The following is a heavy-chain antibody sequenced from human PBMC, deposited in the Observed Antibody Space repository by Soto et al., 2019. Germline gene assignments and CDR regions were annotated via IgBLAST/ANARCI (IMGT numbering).Heavy chain of an antibody. CDR2: INPSGGSA. J-gene: IGHJ4*02. V-gene: IGHV1-46*01. CDR1: GYSFISHY. CDR3: ARDYLSSKLSLSYFDF. D-gene: IGHD2-2*01. Sequence: GAAVKVSCKASGYSFISHYIHWVRQAPGQGLEWMGFINPSGGSATLAQKFQGRVTMTRDTSTSTVYMELTILRPEDAAVYYCARDYLSSKLSLSYFDFWGQGTLVTVSS.